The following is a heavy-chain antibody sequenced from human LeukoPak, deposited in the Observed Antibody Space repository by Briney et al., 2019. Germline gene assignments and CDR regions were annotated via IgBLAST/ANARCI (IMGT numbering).Heavy chain of an antibody. V-gene: IGHV3-48*02. D-gene: IGHD2-21*02. CDR1: GFAFSIYS. J-gene: IGHJ4*02. CDR3: ATSRDWRVES. CDR2: ITGSSNNI. Sequence: PGGSLRLSCAASGFAFSIYSLNWVRQTPGKRLEWVSYITGSSNNILYADSVKGRFTISRDNAKSSLYLEMNSLRDEDTAVYYCATSRDWRVESWGRGIPVTVSS.